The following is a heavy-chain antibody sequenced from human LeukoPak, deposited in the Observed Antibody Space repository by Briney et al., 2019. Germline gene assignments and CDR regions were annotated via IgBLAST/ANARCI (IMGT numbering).Heavy chain of an antibody. J-gene: IGHJ4*02. D-gene: IGHD1-26*01. CDR2: INGDESST. V-gene: IGHV3-74*01. CDR1: GFTFSSYG. CDR3: ARGAKWAYYFDY. Sequence: GGSLRLSCAASGFTFSSYGMHWVRQVPGKGLEWVSRINGDESSTNYADSAKGRFTISRDNAKDTLYLHLNSLTAEDTAVYYCARGAKWAYYFDYWGQGTLVTVSS.